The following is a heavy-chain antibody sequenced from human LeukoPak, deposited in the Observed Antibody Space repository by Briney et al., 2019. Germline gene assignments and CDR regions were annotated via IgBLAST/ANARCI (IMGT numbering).Heavy chain of an antibody. CDR2: INHSGST. V-gene: IGHV4-34*01. CDR3: ARSRVLRYFDWLDP. D-gene: IGHD3-9*01. Sequence: PSETLSLTCAVYGGSFSGYYWSWIRQPPGKGLEWIGEINHSGSTNYNPSLKSRVTISVDTSKNQFSLKLSSATAADTAVYHCARSRVLRYFDWLDPWGQGTLVTVSS. J-gene: IGHJ5*02. CDR1: GGSFSGYY.